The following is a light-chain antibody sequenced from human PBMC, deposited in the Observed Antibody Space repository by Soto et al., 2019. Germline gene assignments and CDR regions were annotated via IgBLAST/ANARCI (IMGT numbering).Light chain of an antibody. J-gene: IGLJ1*01. Sequence: QSLLAHPASLSGSPGQSITISCTGTSSDLGAYNRVSWSQHHPGKAPKLLIYDVGSRPSGVSNRFSGSRPGNTASLTISGLQAEDEADYYCSSYTTSNTYVFGTGTKVTVL. V-gene: IGLV2-14*01. CDR1: SSDLGAYNR. CDR2: DVG. CDR3: SSYTTSNTYV.